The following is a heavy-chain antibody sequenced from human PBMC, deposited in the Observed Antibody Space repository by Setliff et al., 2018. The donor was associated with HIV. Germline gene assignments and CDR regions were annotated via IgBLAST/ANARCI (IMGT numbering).Heavy chain of an antibody. CDR2: IWHDGSIK. J-gene: IGHJ4*02. V-gene: IGHV3-33*01. D-gene: IGHD2-15*01. CDR1: GIMFSTYG. Sequence: GGSLRLSCAASGIMFSTYGMHWVRKAPGKGLEWVAVIWHDGSIKDYVDSVKGRFTISRDNSENTVDLQMNSLRVEDTAVYYCAGSGPGLPLNSWGQGTLVTVSS. CDR3: AGSGPGLPLNS.